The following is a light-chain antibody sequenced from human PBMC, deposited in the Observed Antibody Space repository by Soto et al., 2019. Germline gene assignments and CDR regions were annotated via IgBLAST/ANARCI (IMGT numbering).Light chain of an antibody. J-gene: IGKJ2*01. CDR1: QSVSDN. CDR3: QQYYEWPPWYT. CDR2: GES. V-gene: IGKV3D-15*01. Sequence: IVMTQSPATLSVSPGERVTLSCRASQSVSDNLPWFQQKPGQAPRLRIYGESTRANGIPDRFIGGGSVTEFSLAISSLQSEDFAVYYCQQYYEWPPWYTFGQGTKLEIK.